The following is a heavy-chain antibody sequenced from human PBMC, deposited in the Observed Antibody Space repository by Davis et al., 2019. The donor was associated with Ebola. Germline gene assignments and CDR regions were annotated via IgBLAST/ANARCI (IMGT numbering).Heavy chain of an antibody. CDR1: GFTFSSYW. D-gene: IGHD3-16*01. J-gene: IGHJ1*01. V-gene: IGHV3-7*01. CDR3: ARDMNLQH. Sequence: GESLKTSCAASGFTFSSYWMSWVRQVPGKGLEWVANIKEDGSATYYVDSMKGRITISRDNAKNSVYLQMSSLRAEDTALYFCARDMNLQHWGQGTLVTVSS. CDR2: IKEDGSAT.